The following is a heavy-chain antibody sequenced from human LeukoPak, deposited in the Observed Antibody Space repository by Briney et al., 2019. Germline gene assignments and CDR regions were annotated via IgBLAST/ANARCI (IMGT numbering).Heavy chain of an antibody. V-gene: IGHV3-21*01. J-gene: IGHJ3*02. CDR3: ARAAVTTQDAFDI. CDR2: ISSSSSYI. D-gene: IGHD4-17*01. Sequence: GGSLRLSCTASGFTFGDYAMSWVRQAPGKGLEWVSSISSSSSYIYYADSVKGRFTISRDNAKNSLYLQMNSLRAEDTAVYYCARAAVTTQDAFDIWGQGTMVTVSS. CDR1: GFTFGDYA.